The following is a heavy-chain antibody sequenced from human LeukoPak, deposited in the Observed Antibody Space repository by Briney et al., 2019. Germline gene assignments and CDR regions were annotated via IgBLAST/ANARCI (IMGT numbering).Heavy chain of an antibody. CDR3: ARGGGAAGRSNYYYYMDV. CDR2: IYTNGRI. Sequence: SETLSLTCTVSGGSISGYYWSWIRQPAGKGLEWIGRIYTNGRINFNPSLKSRVTISVDTSKNQFSLKLSSVTAADTAVYYCARGGGAAGRSNYYYYMDVWGKGTTVTVSS. V-gene: IGHV4-4*07. J-gene: IGHJ6*03. CDR1: GGSISGYY. D-gene: IGHD6-13*01.